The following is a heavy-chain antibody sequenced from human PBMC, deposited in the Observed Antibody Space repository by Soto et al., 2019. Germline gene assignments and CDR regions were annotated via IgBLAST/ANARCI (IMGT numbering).Heavy chain of an antibody. J-gene: IGHJ4*02. CDR1: GYTLTSYG. CDR2: VSAYKGNT. V-gene: IGHV1-18*01. CDR3: ARDGILFYVYVGGSYRLYSYDY. D-gene: IGHD3-16*02. Sequence: SGKVAGKASGYTLTSYGISWVRHAPGQGLESLGSVSAYKGNTNYAQKLRGRVKMTTETSTITAYVELMRLRSDDTAVFYCARDGILFYVYVGGSYRLYSYDYGGQRTLDAVPS.